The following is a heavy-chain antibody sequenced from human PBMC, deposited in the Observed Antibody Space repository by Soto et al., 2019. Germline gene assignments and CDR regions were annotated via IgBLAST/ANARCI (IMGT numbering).Heavy chain of an antibody. V-gene: IGHV3-15*07. D-gene: IGHD3-22*01. CDR3: TTGPDFYDNR. CDR2: IKSQNDGGTT. Sequence: SLRLSCAASGFTFSNAWMNWVRQAPGKGLEWVGRIKSQNDGGTTDYAAPVKGRFIISRDDSKNTMYLQMNSLKIEDTAVYYCTTGPDFYDNRWGQGSLVTVSS. CDR1: GFTFSNAW. J-gene: IGHJ4*02.